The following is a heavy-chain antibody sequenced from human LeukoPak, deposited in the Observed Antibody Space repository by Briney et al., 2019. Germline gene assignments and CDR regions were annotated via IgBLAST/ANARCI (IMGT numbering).Heavy chain of an antibody. V-gene: IGHV3-30*04. J-gene: IGHJ4*02. CDR3: AKDPSVTNAYYFDY. Sequence: GGSLRLSCAASGFTFSSYAMHWVRQAPGKGLEWVAVISYDGSNKYYADSVKGRFTISRDNSKNTLYLQMNSLRAEDTAVYYCAKDPSVTNAYYFDYWGQGTLVTVSS. CDR1: GFTFSSYA. CDR2: ISYDGSNK. D-gene: IGHD4-17*01.